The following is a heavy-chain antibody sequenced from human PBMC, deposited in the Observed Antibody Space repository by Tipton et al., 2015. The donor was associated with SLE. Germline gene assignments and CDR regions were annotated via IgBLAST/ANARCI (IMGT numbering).Heavy chain of an antibody. CDR1: GGSMNDYY. Sequence: TLSLTCTVSGGSMNDYYWSWIRQPPGKGLEWIGYIYYSGSTNYNPSLKSRVTISVDTSKNQFSLKLSSVTAADTAVYYCARARGSYQGYWYFDLWGRGTLVTVSS. J-gene: IGHJ2*01. V-gene: IGHV4-59*01. CDR2: IYYSGST. CDR3: ARARGSYQGYWYFDL. D-gene: IGHD1-26*01.